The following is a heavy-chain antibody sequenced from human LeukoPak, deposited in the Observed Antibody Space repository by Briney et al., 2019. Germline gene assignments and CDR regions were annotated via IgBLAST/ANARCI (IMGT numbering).Heavy chain of an antibody. CDR2: ISYDGSNK. J-gene: IGHJ6*03. D-gene: IGHD5-18*01. CDR1: GFTFSSYG. Sequence: AGGSLRLSCAASGFTFSSYGMHWVRQAPGKGLEWVAVISYDGSNKYYADSVKGRFTISRDNSKNTLYLQMNSLRAEDTAVYYCAKNRPPGYSYGSHYYMDVWGKGTTVTVSS. V-gene: IGHV3-30*18. CDR3: AKNRPPGYSYGSHYYMDV.